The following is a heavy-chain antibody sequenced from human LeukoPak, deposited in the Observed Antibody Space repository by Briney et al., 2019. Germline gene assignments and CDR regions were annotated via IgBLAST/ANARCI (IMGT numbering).Heavy chain of an antibody. D-gene: IGHD3-3*01. V-gene: IGHV1-2*02. CDR2: INPNSGGT. CDR3: ARDRSRSYDFWSGHYPRYFDY. J-gene: IGHJ4*02. Sequence: ASVKVSCKASGYTFTGYYMHWVRQAPGQGLEWMGWINPNSGGTNYAQKFQGRVTMTRDTSISTAYMELSRLRSDDTAVYYCARDRSRSYDFWSGHYPRYFDYWGQGTLVTVSS. CDR1: GYTFTGYY.